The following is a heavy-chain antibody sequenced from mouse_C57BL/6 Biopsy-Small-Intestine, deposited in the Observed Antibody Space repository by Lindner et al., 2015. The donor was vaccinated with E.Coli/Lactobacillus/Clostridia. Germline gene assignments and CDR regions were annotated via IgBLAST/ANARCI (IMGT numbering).Heavy chain of an antibody. V-gene: IGHV5-17*01. J-gene: IGHJ1*03. D-gene: IGHD1-1*01. CDR2: ISSGSSTI. CDR3: ARKSPYYGSSYTYWYFDV. CDR1: GFTFSDYG. Sequence: VQLQESGGGLVKPGGSLKLSCAASGFTFSDYGMHWVRQAPEKGLEWVAYISSGSSTIYYADTVKGRFTISRDNAENTLFLQMTSLRSEDTAMYYCARKSPYYGSSYTYWYFDVWGTGTTVTVSS.